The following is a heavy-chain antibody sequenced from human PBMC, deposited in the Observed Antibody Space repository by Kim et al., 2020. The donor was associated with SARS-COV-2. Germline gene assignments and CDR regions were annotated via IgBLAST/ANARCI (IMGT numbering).Heavy chain of an antibody. V-gene: IGHV3-33*01. J-gene: IGHJ4*02. D-gene: IGHD1-26*01. CDR1: GFTFSSFE. CDR2: IWHDGSNK. Sequence: GGSLRLSCAASGFTFSSFEMHWVRQAPGKGLEWVAIIWHDGSNKYYSDSVKGRFTISRDNSKNTLYLQMDSLRAEDTAVYFCARDRGGSYFDYWGQGAPFTVSS. CDR3: ARDRGGSYFDY.